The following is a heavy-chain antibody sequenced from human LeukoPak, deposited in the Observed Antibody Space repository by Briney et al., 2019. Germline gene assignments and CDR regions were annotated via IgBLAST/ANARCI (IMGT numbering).Heavy chain of an antibody. CDR2: IKEDGREK. CDR3: ARGWGEKGYCRGGTCNNPLFDY. D-gene: IGHD2-15*01. V-gene: IGHV3-7*01. CDR1: GFRFSDYW. Sequence: PGGSLRLSCEASGFRFSDYWMTWVRQAPGKGLEWVANIKEDGREKYYVDSVKGRFTLSKDNAKNSVYLQMNSLGAEDTAVYYCARGWGEKGYCRGGTCNNPLFDYWGQGILVTVSS. J-gene: IGHJ4*02.